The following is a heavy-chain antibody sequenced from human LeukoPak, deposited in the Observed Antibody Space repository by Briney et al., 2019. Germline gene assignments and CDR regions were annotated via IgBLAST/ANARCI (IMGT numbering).Heavy chain of an antibody. CDR1: GGSISSSSYY. CDR3: ARQTRIAARPRWFDP. J-gene: IGHJ5*02. V-gene: IGHV4-39*01. D-gene: IGHD6-6*01. CDR2: IYYSGST. Sequence: SETLSLTCTVSGGSISSSSYYWGWIRQPPGKGLEWIGSIYYSGSTYYNPSLKSRVTISVDTSKNQFSLKLSSVTAADTAVYYCARQTRIAARPRWFDPWGQGTLVTVSS.